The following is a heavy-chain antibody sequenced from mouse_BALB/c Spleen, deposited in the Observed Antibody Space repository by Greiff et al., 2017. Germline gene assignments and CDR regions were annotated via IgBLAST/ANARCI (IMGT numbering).Heavy chain of an antibody. J-gene: IGHJ1*01. CDR2: ISSGGST. CDR1: GFTFSSYA. D-gene: IGHD1-1*01. V-gene: IGHV5-6-5*01. Sequence: EVKVVESGGGLVKPGGSLKLSCAASGFTFSSYAMSWVRQTPEKRLEWVASISSGGSTYYPDSVKGRFTISRDNARNILYLQMSSLRSEDTAMYYCARGNYGSSPSYWYFDVWGAGTTVTVSS. CDR3: ARGNYGSSPSYWYFDV.